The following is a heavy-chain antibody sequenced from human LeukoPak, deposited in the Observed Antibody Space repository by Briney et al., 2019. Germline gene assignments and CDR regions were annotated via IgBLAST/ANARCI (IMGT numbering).Heavy chain of an antibody. CDR3: ARGPPVFGMFAFQSFFDF. J-gene: IGHJ4*02. Sequence: GASVKVSCKASGHTFTGYYMHWVRQAPGQGLEWMGWISDDSGNKYAQKFQDRVTMTIDSSTRTISMDLRSLTSDDTAVYYCARGPPVFGMFAFQSFFDFWGQGTLVTVSS. CDR1: GHTFTGYY. V-gene: IGHV1-18*04. D-gene: IGHD3-10*02. CDR2: ISDDSGN.